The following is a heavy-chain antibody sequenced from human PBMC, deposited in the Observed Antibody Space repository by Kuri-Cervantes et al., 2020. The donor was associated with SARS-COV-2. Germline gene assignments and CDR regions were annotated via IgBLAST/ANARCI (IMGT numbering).Heavy chain of an antibody. CDR3: ARVMSTSSIAARPRPYYFDY. J-gene: IGHJ4*02. D-gene: IGHD6-6*01. CDR1: GGSVSSGSYY. CDR2: IYYSGST. V-gene: IGHV4-61*01. Sequence: SETLSLTCTVSGGSVSSGSYYWSWIRQLPGKGLEWIGYIYYSGSTNYNPSLKSRVTISVDTSKNQFSLKLGSVTAADTAVYYCARVMSTSSIAARPRPYYFDYWGQGTLVTVSS.